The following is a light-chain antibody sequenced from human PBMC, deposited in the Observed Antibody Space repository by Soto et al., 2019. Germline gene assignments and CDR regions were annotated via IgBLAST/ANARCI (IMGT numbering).Light chain of an antibody. CDR2: DAS. CDR1: QDISNY. Sequence: DIQMTQSPSSLSASVGDRVTITCQASQDISNYLNWYQQKPGKAPKLLIYDASNLETGVPSRFSGIGSGTDFTITISSLQPEDIATYYCQQYDNLPPYTFGQGTKLEIK. CDR3: QQYDNLPPYT. V-gene: IGKV1-33*01. J-gene: IGKJ2*01.